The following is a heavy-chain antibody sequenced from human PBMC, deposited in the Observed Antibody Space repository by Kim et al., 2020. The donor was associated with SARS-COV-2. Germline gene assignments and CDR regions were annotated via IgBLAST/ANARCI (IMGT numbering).Heavy chain of an antibody. V-gene: IGHV3-23*01. Sequence: GGSLRLSCAASGFPFGNYAMSWVRQAPGKGLEWVSAITYTSDTTYYAGSVKGRFTISRDNSKNTLYLQMNSLRAEDTAFYYCVTAGQKLAPDGNHWGQGTLVTVSS. CDR2: ITYTSDTT. J-gene: IGHJ4*02. CDR1: GFPFGNYA. CDR3: VTAGQKLAPDGNH. D-gene: IGHD1-1*01.